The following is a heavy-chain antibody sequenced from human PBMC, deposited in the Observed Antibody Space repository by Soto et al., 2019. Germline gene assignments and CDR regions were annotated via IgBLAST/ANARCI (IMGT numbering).Heavy chain of an antibody. J-gene: IGHJ4*02. D-gene: IGHD1-26*01. V-gene: IGHV3-23*01. CDR2: ISGSGSTT. CDR1: GFTFSSYA. CDR3: AKSAGGASGRIDY. Sequence: HPGGSLRLSCAASGFTFSSYAMSWVRQAPGKGLEWVSAISGSGSTTYYADSVKGRFTISRDNSKNTLYLQMNSLRAEDTAVYYCAKSAGGASGRIDYWGQGTLVTVSS.